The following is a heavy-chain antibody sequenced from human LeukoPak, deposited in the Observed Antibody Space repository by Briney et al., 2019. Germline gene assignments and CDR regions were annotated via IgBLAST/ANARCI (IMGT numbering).Heavy chain of an antibody. J-gene: IGHJ4*02. CDR3: AKTSGIIAVAGNNFDY. CDR2: IKQDGSEK. Sequence: GGSLRLSCAASGFTFSSYWMSWVRQAPGKGLEWVANIKQDGSEKYYVDSVKGRFTISRDNAKNSLYLQMNSLRAEDTAVYYCAKTSGIIAVAGNNFDYWGQGTLVTVSS. D-gene: IGHD6-19*01. V-gene: IGHV3-7*01. CDR1: GFTFSSYW.